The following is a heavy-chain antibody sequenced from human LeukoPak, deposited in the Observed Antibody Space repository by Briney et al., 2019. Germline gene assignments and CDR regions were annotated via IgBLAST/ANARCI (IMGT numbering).Heavy chain of an antibody. CDR2: INSVGSAM. CDR3: ARFYGSWSWEFDT. CDR1: GFTFSSHS. V-gene: IGHV3-48*01. Sequence: GGSLRLSCAASGFTFSSHSMTWVRQAPGEGLEWILYINSVGSAMYYADSVKGRFTISRDNAKNSLSLQMDNLRGEDTAVYFCARFYGSWSWEFDTWGQGTLVTVSS. D-gene: IGHD3-10*01. J-gene: IGHJ5*02.